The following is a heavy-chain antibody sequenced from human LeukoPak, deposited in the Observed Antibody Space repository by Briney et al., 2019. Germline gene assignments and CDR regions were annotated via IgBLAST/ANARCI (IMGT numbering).Heavy chain of an antibody. CDR1: GFIFSSYS. CDR3: ALFWSGSQGYMDV. D-gene: IGHD3-3*01. J-gene: IGHJ6*03. V-gene: IGHV3-48*01. Sequence: GGSLRLSCAASGFIFSSYSMNWVRQAPGKGLEWVSYINGDSGSIHYADSVKGRFTISRDNAKDSLYLQMNSLRVEDTAMYYCALFWSGSQGYMDVWGKGTTVTVPS. CDR2: INGDSGSI.